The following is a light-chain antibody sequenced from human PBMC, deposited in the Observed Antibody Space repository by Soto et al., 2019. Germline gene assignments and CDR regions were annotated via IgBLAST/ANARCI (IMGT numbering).Light chain of an antibody. Sequence: DIQMTQSPSSLSASVGDRVTITCRASQSISSYLTWYQQKPGKAPTLLIYAASSLQSGVPSRFSGSGSGTDFTLTISSLKPEAVATYYCHQSYSNPRRFTFGPGTKVDIK. V-gene: IGKV1-39*01. CDR1: QSISSY. CDR3: HQSYSNPRRFT. CDR2: AAS. J-gene: IGKJ3*01.